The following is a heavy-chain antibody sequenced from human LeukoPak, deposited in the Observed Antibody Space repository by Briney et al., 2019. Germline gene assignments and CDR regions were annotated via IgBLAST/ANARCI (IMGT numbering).Heavy chain of an antibody. D-gene: IGHD5-12*01. J-gene: IGHJ4*02. CDR3: ARSRGYSGYPGLFDY. V-gene: IGHV4-30-2*01. CDR1: GGSISSGGDS. CDR2: IYHSGST. Sequence: SQTLSLTCAVSGGSISSGGDSWSWIRQPPGKGLEWIGHIYHSGSTYYNPSLKSRVTISGDRSKNQFSLKLSSVTAPDTAVYYCARSRGYSGYPGLFDYWGQGTLVTVSS.